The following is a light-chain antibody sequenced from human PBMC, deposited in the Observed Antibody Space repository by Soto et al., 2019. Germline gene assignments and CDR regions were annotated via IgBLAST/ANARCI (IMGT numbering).Light chain of an antibody. Sequence: DVVMTQSPLSLPVTLGQPASISCRSSQSLVHSDGNTYLNWFQQRPGQSPRRLIYKVSYRYSGVPDRFSGIGSGPHFTLKISRMEAEYVGIYYCMRSTHWPPLTVGGGTKVEIK. V-gene: IGKV2-30*02. CDR2: KVS. CDR3: MRSTHWPPLT. CDR1: QSLVHSDGNTY. J-gene: IGKJ4*01.